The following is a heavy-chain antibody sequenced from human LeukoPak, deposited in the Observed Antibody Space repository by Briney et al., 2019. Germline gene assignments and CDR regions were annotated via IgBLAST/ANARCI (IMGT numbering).Heavy chain of an antibody. D-gene: IGHD6-19*01. CDR3: VKVDVGWYSFDY. CDR1: GFTFSSYT. Sequence: PGGSLRLSCSASGFTFSSYTMHWVRQAPGKGLEYVSGIRSNGATTDYGDSVKGRFTVSRDNSKNTLYLQMSSLRAEDTAVYYCVKVDVGWYSFDYWGQGTLVTVSS. J-gene: IGHJ4*02. CDR2: IRSNGATT. V-gene: IGHV3-64D*09.